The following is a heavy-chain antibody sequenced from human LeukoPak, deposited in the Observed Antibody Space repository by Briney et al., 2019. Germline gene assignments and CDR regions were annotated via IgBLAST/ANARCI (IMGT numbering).Heavy chain of an antibody. Sequence: PSETLSLTCTVSGGSISTYYWSWIRQPPGKGLGWIGYIHYTGSTKYNDSLRSRVTMSGDTSKKQVSLKLTSVTAADTAIYYCASLQAHGGNYIDYWGQGILVTVSS. CDR3: ASLQAHGGNYIDY. CDR1: GGSISTYY. J-gene: IGHJ4*02. D-gene: IGHD4-23*01. CDR2: IHYTGST. V-gene: IGHV4-59*08.